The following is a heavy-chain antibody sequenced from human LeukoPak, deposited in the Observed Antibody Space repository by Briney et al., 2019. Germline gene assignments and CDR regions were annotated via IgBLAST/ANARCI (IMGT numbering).Heavy chain of an antibody. D-gene: IGHD4-23*01. Sequence: GGSLRLSCAASGFTFSNHAIHCVRQAPGKGVEWVAVISYDGSNKYYADSVKGRFTISRDNSKNTLYLQMNSLRAEDTAVYYCARPDYGGNWYFDLWGRGTLVTVSS. J-gene: IGHJ2*01. CDR1: GFTFSNHA. CDR3: ARPDYGGNWYFDL. V-gene: IGHV3-30-3*01. CDR2: ISYDGSNK.